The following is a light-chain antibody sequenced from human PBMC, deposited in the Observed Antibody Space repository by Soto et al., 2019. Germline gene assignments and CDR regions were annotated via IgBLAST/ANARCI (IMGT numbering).Light chain of an antibody. Sequence: EIVLTQSPGTLSLSPGERATLSCRASQSVSSSYLAGYQQKPRRAPRLLIYGASSRATGIPDRFSGSGSGTDFTLTISRLEPEDFAVYYCQQYGSSPTSTFGQGTKVDIK. V-gene: IGKV3-20*01. J-gene: IGKJ1*01. CDR3: QQYGSSPTST. CDR1: QSVSSSY. CDR2: GAS.